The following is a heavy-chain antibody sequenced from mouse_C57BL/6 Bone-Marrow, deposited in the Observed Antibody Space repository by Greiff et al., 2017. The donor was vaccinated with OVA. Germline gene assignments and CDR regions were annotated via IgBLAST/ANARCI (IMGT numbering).Heavy chain of an antibody. CDR3: ARCGSNHGNFDV. V-gene: IGHV1-42*01. CDR1: GYSFTGYY. D-gene: IGHD2-5*01. Sequence: EVQLQQSGPELVKPGASVKISCKASGYSFTGYYMNWVKQSPEKSLEWIGEINPSTGGTTYNQKFKAKATLTVDKSSSTAYMQLKSLTSEDSAVYYCARCGSNHGNFDVWGTGTTVTVSS. J-gene: IGHJ1*03. CDR2: INPSTGGT.